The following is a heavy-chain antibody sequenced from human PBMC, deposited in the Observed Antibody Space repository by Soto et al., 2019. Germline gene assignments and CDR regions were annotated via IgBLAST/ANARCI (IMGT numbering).Heavy chain of an antibody. CDR1: GGSISSGGYY. V-gene: IGHV4-31*03. J-gene: IGHJ5*02. D-gene: IGHD2-15*01. Sequence: SESLSLTCTVSGGSISSGGYYWSWIRQHPGKGLEWIGYIYYSGSTYYNPSLKSRVTISVDTSKNQFSLKLSSVTAADTAVYYCARAVVVVSNWFDPWAQGTLVTVSS. CDR3: ARAVVVVSNWFDP. CDR2: IYYSGST.